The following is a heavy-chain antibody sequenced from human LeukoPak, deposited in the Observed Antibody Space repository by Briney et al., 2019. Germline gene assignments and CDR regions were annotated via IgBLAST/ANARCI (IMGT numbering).Heavy chain of an antibody. CDR1: GYTFTSYY. D-gene: IGHD2-2*01. V-gene: IGHV1-46*01. J-gene: IGHJ4*02. Sequence: ASVKVSCKASGYTFTSYYMHWVRQAPGQGLEWMGIIIPSGGSTSYAQKFQGRVTMTRDTSTSTAYMELRSLRSDDTAVYYCARDGRVVPAAILDYWGQGTLVTVSS. CDR3: ARDGRVVPAAILDY. CDR2: IIPSGGST.